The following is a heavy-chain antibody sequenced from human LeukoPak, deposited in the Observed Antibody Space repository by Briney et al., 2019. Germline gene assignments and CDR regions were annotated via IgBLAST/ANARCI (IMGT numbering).Heavy chain of an antibody. D-gene: IGHD6-6*01. J-gene: IGHJ4*02. V-gene: IGHV5-51*01. CDR3: ARHEGSSSPPFYY. CDR2: IYPGDSDP. Sequence: GESPNTSRKGSGYSLTSYWIGWVRQMPGKGLEGVGIIYPGDSDPRYPPSFQWQHHISADNSIPTPYLAWRSQRGADPAMYCFARHEGSSSPPFYYWGQGTLVTVSS. CDR1: GYSLTSYW.